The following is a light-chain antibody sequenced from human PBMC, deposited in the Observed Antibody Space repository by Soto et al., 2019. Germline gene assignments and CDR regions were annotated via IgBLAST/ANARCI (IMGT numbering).Light chain of an antibody. Sequence: DIQITQSPSTLSASVAYRVTITCRASESISNRLAWYQQKKGKAPKVLIYDASSLESGVPSRFSGSGYGTEFNLTISSLQPDDFATYYCQQYNSYSRTFGQGTKVDIK. CDR3: QQYNSYSRT. CDR2: DAS. V-gene: IGKV1-5*01. J-gene: IGKJ1*01. CDR1: ESISNR.